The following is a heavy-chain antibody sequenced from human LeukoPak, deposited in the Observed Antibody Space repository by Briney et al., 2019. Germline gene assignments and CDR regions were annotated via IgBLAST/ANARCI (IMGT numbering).Heavy chain of an antibody. CDR2: IKQDGSEK. V-gene: IGHV3-7*05. CDR1: GFTFSSYW. J-gene: IGHJ4*02. Sequence: GGSLRLSCAASGFTFSSYWMSWVRQAPGKGLEWVANIKQDGSEKYYVDSVKGRFTISRDSAKNSLYLQMNSLRAEDTAVYYCARGRGDTSMTLYFDYWGQGTLVTVSS. CDR3: ARGRGDTSMTLYFDY. D-gene: IGHD5-18*01.